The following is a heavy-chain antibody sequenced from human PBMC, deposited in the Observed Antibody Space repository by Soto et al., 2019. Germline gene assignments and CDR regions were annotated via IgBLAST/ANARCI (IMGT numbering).Heavy chain of an antibody. CDR2: ISYDGSNK. Sequence: GGSLRLSCAASGFTFSSYAMHWVRQAPGKGLEWVAVISYDGSNKYYADSVKGRFTISRDNSKNTLYLQMNSLRAEDTAVYYCAREPGYSYGLDFDYWGQGTLVTVSS. J-gene: IGHJ4*02. D-gene: IGHD5-18*01. CDR1: GFTFSSYA. CDR3: AREPGYSYGLDFDY. V-gene: IGHV3-30-3*01.